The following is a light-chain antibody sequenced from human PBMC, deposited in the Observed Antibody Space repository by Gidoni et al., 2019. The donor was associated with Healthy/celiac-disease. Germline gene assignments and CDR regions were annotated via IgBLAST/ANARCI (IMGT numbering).Light chain of an antibody. CDR1: QSVSSSY. V-gene: IGKV3-20*01. CDR2: GAS. CDR3: QQYGSSPYT. Sequence: EIVLTQSPGTLSLSPGERATLSCRASQSVSSSYLAWYQQKPCQAPRLLIYGASSRATGIPDRFSGSGSVTDFTLTINRLEPEDFAVYYCQQYGSSPYTFGQGTKLEIK. J-gene: IGKJ2*01.